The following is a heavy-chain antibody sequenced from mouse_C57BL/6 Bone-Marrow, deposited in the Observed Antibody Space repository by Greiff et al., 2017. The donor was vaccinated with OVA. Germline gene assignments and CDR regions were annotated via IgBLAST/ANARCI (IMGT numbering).Heavy chain of an antibody. V-gene: IGHV1-5*01. J-gene: IGHJ3*01. CDR3: KRSPPYSQPFAY. CDR2: IYPGNSDT. CDR1: GYTFTSYW. Sequence: VQLQQSGTVLARPGASVKMSCKTSGYTFTSYWMHWVKQRPGQGLEWIGAIYPGNSDTSYNQKFKGKAKLTAVTSASTAYMELSSLTNEDSAVYYCKRSPPYSQPFAYWGQGTLVTVSA. D-gene: IGHD2-10*01.